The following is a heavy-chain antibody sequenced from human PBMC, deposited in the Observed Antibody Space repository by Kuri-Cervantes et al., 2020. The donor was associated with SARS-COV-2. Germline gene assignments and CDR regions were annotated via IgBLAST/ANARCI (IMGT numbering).Heavy chain of an antibody. CDR3: ARAPGHFGVVIFDY. D-gene: IGHD3-3*01. V-gene: IGHV3-48*01. Sequence: GESLKISCAASGFTFSSYSMNWVRQAPGKGLEWVSYISSSSSTIYYADSVKGRFTISRDNAKNSLYLQMNSLRAEDTAVYYCARAPGHFGVVIFDYWGQGTLVTVSS. J-gene: IGHJ4*02. CDR2: ISSSSSTI. CDR1: GFTFSSYS.